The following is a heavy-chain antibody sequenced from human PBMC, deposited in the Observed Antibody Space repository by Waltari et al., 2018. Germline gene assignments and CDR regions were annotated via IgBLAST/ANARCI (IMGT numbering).Heavy chain of an antibody. CDR2: MNPNSGNT. V-gene: IGHV1-8*01. CDR1: GYTFTSYD. J-gene: IGHJ4*02. CDR3: ARDLSGSYRGGYFDY. Sequence: QVQLVQSGAEVKKPGASGASVKVSCKASGYTFTSYDIHWVRQATGQGLEWVGWMNPNSGNTGYAQKFQGRVTMTRNTSISTVYMELSSLRSEDTAVYYCARDLSGSYRGGYFDYWGQGTLVTVSS. D-gene: IGHD1-26*01.